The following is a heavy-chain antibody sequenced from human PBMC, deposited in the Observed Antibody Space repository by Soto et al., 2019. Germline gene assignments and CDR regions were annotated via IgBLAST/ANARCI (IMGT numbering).Heavy chain of an antibody. CDR2: INPNSGDT. V-gene: IGHV1-2*02. Sequence: QVQLVQSGTEVKRPGDSVKVSCKASGYTFTGYYVHWVRQAPGQGLEWMGWINPNSGDTYLAQRFQGRVTMNRDTSKGTADMELRCLTSDDTAEYYCAKGGAIVAAGTRVYLYNAMDVWGQGTTVTVSS. D-gene: IGHD1-26*01. CDR1: GYTFTGYY. CDR3: AKGGAIVAAGTRVYLYNAMDV. J-gene: IGHJ6*02.